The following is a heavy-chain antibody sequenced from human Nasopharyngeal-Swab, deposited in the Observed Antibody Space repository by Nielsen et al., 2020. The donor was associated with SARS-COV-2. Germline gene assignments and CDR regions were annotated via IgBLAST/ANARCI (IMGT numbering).Heavy chain of an antibody. J-gene: IGHJ4*02. V-gene: IGHV2-70*11. Sequence: TLSLTCTVSGGSISSGDYYWSWIRQPPGKALEWLARIDWDDDKYYSTSLKTRLTISKDTSKNQVVLTMTNMDPVDTATYYCAREDSSSVRIDYWGQGTLVTVSS. D-gene: IGHD6-6*01. CDR2: IDWDDDK. CDR3: AREDSSSVRIDY. CDR1: GGSISSGDYY.